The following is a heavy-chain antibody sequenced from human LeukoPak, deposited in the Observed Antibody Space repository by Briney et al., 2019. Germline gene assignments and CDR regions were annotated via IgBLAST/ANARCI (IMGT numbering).Heavy chain of an antibody. CDR2: INPNSGGT. CDR3: ARDGRDGYNSLDY. D-gene: IGHD5-12*01. Sequence: GASVKVSCKASGYTFTGYYMHWVRQAPGQGLEWMGWINPNSGGTNYAQKFQGRVTMTRDTSISTAYMEPSRLRSDDTAVYYCARDGRDGYNSLDYWGQGTLVTVSS. J-gene: IGHJ4*02. V-gene: IGHV1-2*02. CDR1: GYTFTGYY.